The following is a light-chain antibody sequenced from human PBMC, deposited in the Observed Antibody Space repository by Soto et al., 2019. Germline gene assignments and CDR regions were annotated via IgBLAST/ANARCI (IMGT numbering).Light chain of an antibody. J-gene: IGKJ1*01. CDR3: QQYNSYPRT. CDR2: KAS. CDR1: QTISNW. V-gene: IGKV1-5*03. Sequence: DIQMTQSPSTLSASVGDRVTITCRASQTISNWLAWYQQKPAKAPKLVIYKASSLESGVPSRFSGSGSGTEFTLIISSLLPDDFATYYCQQYNSYPRTFGQGTKVEIK.